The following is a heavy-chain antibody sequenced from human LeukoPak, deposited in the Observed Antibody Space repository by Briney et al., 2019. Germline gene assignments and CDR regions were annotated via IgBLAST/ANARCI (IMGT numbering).Heavy chain of an antibody. CDR3: AKDVGKWESLHFFDY. CDR2: ISNSGGST. V-gene: IGHV3-23*01. J-gene: IGHJ4*02. D-gene: IGHD1-26*01. Sequence: GGSLRLSCAASGFTFSSYAMNWVRQAPGKGLEWVSAISNSGGSTYYADSVKGRFTISRDNSRNTLYLQMNSLRGDDTAVYYCAKDVGKWESLHFFDYWGQGTLVTVSS. CDR1: GFTFSSYA.